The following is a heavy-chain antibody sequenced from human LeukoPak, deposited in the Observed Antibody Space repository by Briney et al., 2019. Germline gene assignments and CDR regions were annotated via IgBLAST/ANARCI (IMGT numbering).Heavy chain of an antibody. V-gene: IGHV4-39*01. CDR2: IYYTGST. J-gene: IGHJ4*02. CDR1: GGSISSSSYY. CDR3: ARASYYFDILY. D-gene: IGHD3-22*01. Sequence: PSETLSLTCTVSGGSISSSSYYWGWIRQPPGKGLEWIGTIYYTGSTYYNPSLKSRVTISIDTSKNQFSLRLSSVTAADTAVYFCARASYYFDILYWGQGTLVTVSS.